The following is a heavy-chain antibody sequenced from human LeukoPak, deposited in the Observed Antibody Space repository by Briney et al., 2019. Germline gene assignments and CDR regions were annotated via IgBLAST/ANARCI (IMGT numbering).Heavy chain of an antibody. J-gene: IGHJ3*02. Sequence: GGSLRLSCAASGFTFSDYYMSWIRQAPGKGLEWVSYISSSGSTIYYADSVKGRFTISRDNAKNSLYLQMNSLRAEDTAVYYCASPMDSTVTTPKRYDAFDIWGQGTMVTVSS. V-gene: IGHV3-11*04. D-gene: IGHD4-17*01. CDR1: GFTFSDYY. CDR3: ASPMDSTVTTPKRYDAFDI. CDR2: ISSSGSTI.